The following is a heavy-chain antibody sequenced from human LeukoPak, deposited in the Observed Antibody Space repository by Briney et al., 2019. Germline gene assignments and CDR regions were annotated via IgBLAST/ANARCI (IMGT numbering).Heavy chain of an antibody. CDR2: ISGGGDST. D-gene: IGHD1-26*01. CDR3: AKGREGYSGSYTPFDS. CDR1: GFTLSSYA. Sequence: GGSLRLSCAASGFTLSSYAMSWVRQAPGKGLEGVSTISGGGDSTYYADSVKGRFTISRDKSKNTLYLQMDSLRAEDTAVYYCAKGREGYSGSYTPFDSWGQGTLVTVSS. V-gene: IGHV3-23*01. J-gene: IGHJ4*02.